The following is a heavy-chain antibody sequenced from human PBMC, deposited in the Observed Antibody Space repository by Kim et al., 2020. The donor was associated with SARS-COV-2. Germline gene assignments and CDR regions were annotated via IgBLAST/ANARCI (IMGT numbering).Heavy chain of an antibody. V-gene: IGHV4-34*01. Sequence: NPSLKSRVTISVDTSKNQFSLKLSSVTAADTAVYYCARRVAAAGNYYFDYWGQGTLVTVSS. J-gene: IGHJ4*02. D-gene: IGHD6-13*01. CDR3: ARRVAAAGNYYFDY.